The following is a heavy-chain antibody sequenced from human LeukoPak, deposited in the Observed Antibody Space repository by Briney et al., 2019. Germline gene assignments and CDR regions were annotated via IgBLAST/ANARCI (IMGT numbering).Heavy chain of an antibody. Sequence: PGGSLRLSCAAAGITFDDYTMHWRRQAPGKGLGWVSLITWDGGSTYYADSVKGRFTISRDNSKNSLYLQMNSLRTEDTAFYYCAKDLSRGYGGHSGGFDYWGQGTLVTVSS. CDR2: ITWDGGST. J-gene: IGHJ4*02. CDR1: GITFDDYT. D-gene: IGHD4-23*01. CDR3: AKDLSRGYGGHSGGFDY. V-gene: IGHV3-43*01.